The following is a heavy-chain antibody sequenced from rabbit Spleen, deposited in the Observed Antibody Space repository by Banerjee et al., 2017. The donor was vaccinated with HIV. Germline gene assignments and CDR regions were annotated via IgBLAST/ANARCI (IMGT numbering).Heavy chain of an antibody. CDR3: ARDTSSSFSSYGMDL. Sequence: QSLEEYGGDLVQPEGSLTLTCTASGVSFSSSSYMCWVRQAPGKGLEWIGCIDAGSSGFTYFATWAKGRFTCSKTSSTTVTLQMTSLTAADTATYFCARDTSSSFSSYGMDLWARGPSSPS. D-gene: IGHD1-1*01. CDR2: IDAGSSGFT. V-gene: IGHV1S40*01. J-gene: IGHJ6*01. CDR1: GVSFSSSSY.